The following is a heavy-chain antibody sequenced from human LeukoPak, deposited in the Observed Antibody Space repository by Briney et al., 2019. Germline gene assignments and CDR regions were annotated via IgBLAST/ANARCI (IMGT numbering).Heavy chain of an antibody. CDR3: AKYGVGGWVIDY. CDR1: GGSISSYY. Sequence: SETLSLTCTVSGGSISSYYWTWIRQPPGKGLEWIGYIYYTGATSYTPSLKSRVTISVDTSKNKFYLQLNSVTAADTAVYYFAKYGVGGWVIDYWGQGTLVTVSS. CDR2: IYYTGAT. J-gene: IGHJ4*02. D-gene: IGHD6-19*01. V-gene: IGHV4-59*08.